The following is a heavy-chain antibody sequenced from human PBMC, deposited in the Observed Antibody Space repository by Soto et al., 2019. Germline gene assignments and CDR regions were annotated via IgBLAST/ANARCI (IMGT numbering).Heavy chain of an antibody. V-gene: IGHV3-23*01. CDR2: ISGSGGSS. J-gene: IGHJ6*02. D-gene: IGHD6-13*01. Sequence: GSLRLSCAASGFAFSTYAMTWVRQAPGKGLEWVSVISGSGGSSYYADSVKGRFTISRDNSKNTLFLQMNGLRAEDTAVYYCAKVTKRAAAGRYEYYNYGMDVWGQGTTVTVSS. CDR1: GFAFSTYA. CDR3: AKVTKRAAAGRYEYYNYGMDV.